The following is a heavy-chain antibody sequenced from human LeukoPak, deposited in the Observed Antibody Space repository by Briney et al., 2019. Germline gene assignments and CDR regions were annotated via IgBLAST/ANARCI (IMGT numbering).Heavy chain of an antibody. CDR2: IYYSVST. Sequence: SSETLSLTCTVSGGSISSYYWSWIRQPPGKGLEWIGHIYYSVSTNYNPSLKSRVTISVDTTKNQFSLKLSSVTAADTAVYYCAREGSGYDLPNVYFDYWGQGTLVTVSS. D-gene: IGHD5-12*01. V-gene: IGHV4-59*01. J-gene: IGHJ4*02. CDR1: GGSISSYY. CDR3: AREGSGYDLPNVYFDY.